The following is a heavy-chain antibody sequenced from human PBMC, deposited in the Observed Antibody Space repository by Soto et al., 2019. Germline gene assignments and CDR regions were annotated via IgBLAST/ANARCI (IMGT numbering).Heavy chain of an antibody. CDR2: ISYDGRNK. J-gene: IGHJ5*02. CDR3: AKGGSSSARYFDA. D-gene: IGHD6-6*01. CDR1: GFSFNSYG. Sequence: QVQVVESGGGVVQPGRSLRLSCAASGFSFNSYGMHWVRQAPGKGLEWVAIISYDGRNKYYADSVNGRFTISRDSLRNTLYLEMNSLRAEDTAVYYCAKGGSSSARYFDAWGQGALVTVSS. V-gene: IGHV3-30*18.